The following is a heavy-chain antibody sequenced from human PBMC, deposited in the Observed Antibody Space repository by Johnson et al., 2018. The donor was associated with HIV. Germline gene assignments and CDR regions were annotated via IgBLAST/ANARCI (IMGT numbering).Heavy chain of an antibody. CDR1: GFTFDDYG. V-gene: IGHV3-20*04. CDR2: INWNGGST. Sequence: MLLVESGGGVVRPGGSLRLSCAASGFTFDDYGMSWVRQAPGKGLEWVSGINWNGGSTGYADSVKGRFTISRDNAKNSLYVQMNSLRAEDTALYYCARVTHSYGYWGAFDIWGQGTMVTVSS. J-gene: IGHJ3*02. D-gene: IGHD5-18*01. CDR3: ARVTHSYGYWGAFDI.